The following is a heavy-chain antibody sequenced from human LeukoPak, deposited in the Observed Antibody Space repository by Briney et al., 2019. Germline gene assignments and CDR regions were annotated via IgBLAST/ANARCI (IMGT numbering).Heavy chain of an antibody. D-gene: IGHD5-18*01. CDR2: IIPIFGTA. CDR1: GGTFSSYA. Sequence: SVKVSCKASGGTFSSYAISWVRQAPGQGLEWMGGIIPIFGTANYAQKFQGRVTITADEFTSTAYMELSSLRSEDTAVYYCATVDTAMVPFYYWGQGTLVTVSS. J-gene: IGHJ4*02. V-gene: IGHV1-69*13. CDR3: ATVDTAMVPFYY.